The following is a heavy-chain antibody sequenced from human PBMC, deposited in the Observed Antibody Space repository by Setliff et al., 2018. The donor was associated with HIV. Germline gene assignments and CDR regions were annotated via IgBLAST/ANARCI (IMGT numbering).Heavy chain of an antibody. V-gene: IGHV4-59*11. CDR1: GGSISGHY. CDR3: ARAVGAPYFDY. J-gene: IGHJ4*02. CDR2: IYYSGST. D-gene: IGHD1-26*01. Sequence: ASETLSLTCTVSGGSISGHYWSWIRQPPGKGLEWIGSIYYSGSTNYNPSLKSRVTISVDTSKNQFSLKLSPVTAADTAVYYCARAVGAPYFDYWGQGTLVTVSS.